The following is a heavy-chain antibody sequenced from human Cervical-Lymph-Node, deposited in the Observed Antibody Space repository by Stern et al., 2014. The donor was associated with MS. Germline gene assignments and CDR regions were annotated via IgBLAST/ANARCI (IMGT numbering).Heavy chain of an antibody. V-gene: IGHV1-58*01. CDR3: AAKRDYYDSSGTDAFDI. D-gene: IGHD3-22*01. J-gene: IGHJ3*02. CDR2: IDVGSGNT. Sequence: QLVESGPEVKKPGTSVKVSCKASGFTFTSSAVQWVRQARGQRLEWLGWIDVGSGNTNYAQKFQERVTITRDMSTSTDYMELSSLRSEDTAVYYCAAKRDYYDSSGTDAFDIWGQGTMVTVSS. CDR1: GFTFTSSA.